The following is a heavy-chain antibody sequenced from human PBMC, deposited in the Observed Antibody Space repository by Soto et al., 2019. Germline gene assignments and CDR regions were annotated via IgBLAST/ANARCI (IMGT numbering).Heavy chain of an antibody. CDR2: MNPNSGNT. D-gene: IGHD4-17*01. Sequence: GASVKVSCKASGYTFTSYDINWVRQATLQGLEWMVCMNPNSGNTGYAQKFQGRVIMTRNTSISTAYMVLISLRSEDTAVYYCARSEIFYGNAFDIWGKGKMVT. CDR1: GYTFTSYD. J-gene: IGHJ3*02. CDR3: ARSEIFYGNAFDI. V-gene: IGHV1-8*01.